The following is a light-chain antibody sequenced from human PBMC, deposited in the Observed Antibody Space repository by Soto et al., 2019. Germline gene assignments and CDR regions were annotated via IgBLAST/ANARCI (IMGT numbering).Light chain of an antibody. Sequence: DIVLTQSPGTLSLSPGERATISCRASQSVGSSYLAWYQQKPGQAPRLLIYGASNKATGIPARFSGSGSGTDFTLTISRLDPEDVAVYYCQQYGRSALTFGGGTKVEIK. J-gene: IGKJ4*01. CDR2: GAS. V-gene: IGKV3-20*01. CDR3: QQYGRSALT. CDR1: QSVGSSY.